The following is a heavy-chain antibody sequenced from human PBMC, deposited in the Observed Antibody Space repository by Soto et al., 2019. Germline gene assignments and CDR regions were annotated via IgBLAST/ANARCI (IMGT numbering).Heavy chain of an antibody. CDR3: GTPPPQLKRYYYYYRDV. Sequence: ASVKVSCKVSGYTLTELSMHWVRQAPGKGLEWMGGFDPEDGETIYAQKFQGRVTMTEDTSTDTAYMELSSLRSEDTAVYYCGTPPPQLKRYYYYYRDVGGKGTTVTVSS. V-gene: IGHV1-24*01. CDR2: FDPEDGET. CDR1: GYTLTELS. J-gene: IGHJ6*03. D-gene: IGHD2-2*01.